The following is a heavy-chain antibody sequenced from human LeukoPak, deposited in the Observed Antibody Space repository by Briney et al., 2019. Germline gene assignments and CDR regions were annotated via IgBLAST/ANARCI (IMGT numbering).Heavy chain of an antibody. D-gene: IGHD6-13*01. J-gene: IGHJ4*02. V-gene: IGHV5-51*01. CDR3: ASTLYGIASH. CDR2: IFPADSDT. Sequence: GESLRISCKGSGYSFTSYWISWVRQMPGKGLEWMGVIFPADSDTRYSPSFQGQVTISADKSISTAYLQWSSLKASDTAMYYCASTLYGIASHWGQGTLVTVSS. CDR1: GYSFTSYW.